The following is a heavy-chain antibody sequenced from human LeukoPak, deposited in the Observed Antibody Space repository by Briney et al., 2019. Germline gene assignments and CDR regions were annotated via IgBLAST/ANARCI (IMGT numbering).Heavy chain of an antibody. Sequence: ASVRVSCKASGYTFTGYYMLWVRQAPGQGLEWMGWINPNSGGTNYAQKFQGRVTMTRDTSISTAYMELSRLRSDDTAVYYCARAHVPAASDAFDIWGQGTMVTVSS. J-gene: IGHJ3*02. V-gene: IGHV1-2*02. CDR1: GYTFTGYY. D-gene: IGHD2-2*01. CDR3: ARAHVPAASDAFDI. CDR2: INPNSGGT.